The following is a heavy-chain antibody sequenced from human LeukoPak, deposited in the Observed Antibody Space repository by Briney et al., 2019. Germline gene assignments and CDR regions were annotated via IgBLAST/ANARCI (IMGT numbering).Heavy chain of an antibody. J-gene: IGHJ2*01. Sequence: GGSLRLSCAASGFTFSAYYVSWIRQAPGKGLELASYICVSGYAMYYADSVRRRFTISRDNAQNSLYLQMNSLRAEDTAVYYCARVGPPAEGRGYWYFDLWGRGTLVTVSS. D-gene: IGHD2-2*01. V-gene: IGHV3-11*01. CDR3: ARVGPPAEGRGYWYFDL. CDR1: GFTFSAYY. CDR2: ICVSGYAM.